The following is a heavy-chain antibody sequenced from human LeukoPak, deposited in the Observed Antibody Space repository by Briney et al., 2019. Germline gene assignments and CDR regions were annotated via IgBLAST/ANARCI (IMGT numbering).Heavy chain of an antibody. V-gene: IGHV3-23*01. CDR2: ISGSGGST. D-gene: IGHD3-22*01. Sequence: GGSLRLSCAASGFTFSSYAMSWVRQAPGKGLEWASAISGSGGSTYYADSVKGRFTISRDDSKNTLYLQMNSLRAEDTAVYYCAKRAAADRTYYYDSSARSLDYWGQGTLVTVSS. CDR3: AKRAAADRTYYYDSSARSLDY. CDR1: GFTFSSYA. J-gene: IGHJ4*02.